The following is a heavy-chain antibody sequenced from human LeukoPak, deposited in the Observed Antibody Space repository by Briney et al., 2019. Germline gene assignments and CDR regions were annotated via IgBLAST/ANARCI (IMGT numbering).Heavy chain of an antibody. D-gene: IGHD6-19*01. CDR2: TYYSGST. V-gene: IGHV4-39*02. Sequence: PSETLSLTCTVSGDSVSSSSYYWGWIRQPPGKGLEWIGSTYYSGSTGYNPSLKSRVTISVDTSKNQFSLKLRSVTAADTSVYYCAREKYSSGHTGGYFDPWDQGTLVTVSS. CDR1: GDSVSSSSYY. CDR3: AREKYSSGHTGGYFDP. J-gene: IGHJ5*02.